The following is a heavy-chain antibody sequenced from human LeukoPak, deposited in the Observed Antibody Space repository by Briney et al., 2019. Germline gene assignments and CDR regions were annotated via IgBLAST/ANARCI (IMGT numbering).Heavy chain of an antibody. CDR3: ARGAAAGTIDP. Sequence: SETLSLTCTVSGGSISSYYWSWIRQPPGKGLEWIGYIYYSGSTNYNPSLKSRVTISVDTSKKQFSLKLSSVTAADTAVYYCARGAAAGTIDPWGQGTLVTVSS. CDR2: IYYSGST. J-gene: IGHJ5*02. V-gene: IGHV4-59*01. D-gene: IGHD6-13*01. CDR1: GGSISSYY.